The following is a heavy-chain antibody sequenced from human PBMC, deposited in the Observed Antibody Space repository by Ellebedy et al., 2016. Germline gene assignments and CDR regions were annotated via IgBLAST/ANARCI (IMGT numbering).Heavy chain of an antibody. J-gene: IGHJ4*02. D-gene: IGHD1-26*01. CDR3: AKDITWYGGKYATFEY. V-gene: IGHV3-23*01. CDR1: GFTFSTYA. CDR2: ISGGGATI. Sequence: GGSLRLSFAASGFTFSTYAMSWVRQAPGKGLEWVSAISGGGATIYYADSVKGRFTISRDNSRDTLSLQMSSLTAEDMAIYYCAKDITWYGGKYATFEYWGQGTLVTVSS.